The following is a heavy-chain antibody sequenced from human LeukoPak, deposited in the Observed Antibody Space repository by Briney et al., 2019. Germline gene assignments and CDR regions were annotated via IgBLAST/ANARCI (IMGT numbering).Heavy chain of an antibody. D-gene: IGHD5-18*01. CDR3: AKEKLPSGYSFLTDY. V-gene: IGHV3-30*18. CDR1: GFTFNSYG. CDR2: ISYDGPNK. J-gene: IGHJ4*02. Sequence: GGSLRLSCAASGFTFNSYGMHWVRQAPGKGLEWVADISYDGPNKYYADSVKGRFTISRDVSKSTLYLQMNSLRPEDTAVYYCAKEKLPSGYSFLTDYWGQGTLVTVSS.